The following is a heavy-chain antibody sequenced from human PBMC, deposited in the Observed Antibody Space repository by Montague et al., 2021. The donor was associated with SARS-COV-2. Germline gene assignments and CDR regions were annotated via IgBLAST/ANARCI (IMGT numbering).Heavy chain of an antibody. CDR2: ITHSGST. J-gene: IGHJ4*02. CDR3: ARGRYSSSWYGTKYYFDY. D-gene: IGHD6-13*01. V-gene: IGHV4-34*01. Sequence: SETLSLTCAVYGGSFSGYFWSWIRQPPGKGLEWIGVITHSGSTNYNPSLKSRVTISLDTSTNQFSLKLSSVTAADTAVYYCARGRYSSSWYGTKYYFDYWGQGTLVTASS. CDR1: GGSFSGYF.